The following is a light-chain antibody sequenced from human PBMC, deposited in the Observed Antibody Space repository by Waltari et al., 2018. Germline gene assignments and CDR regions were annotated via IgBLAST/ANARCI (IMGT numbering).Light chain of an antibody. CDR3: QQYKVYSVLT. CDR2: EAS. Sequence: DIQMTQSPSTLSASVGNRVTITCRASQNIGNSLAWYQQKPGKAPKLLIYEASSLESGVPSRFSGSGSGTEFTLTISSLQPDDSATYYCQQYKVYSVLTFGGGTTVEIK. CDR1: QNIGNS. V-gene: IGKV1-5*03. J-gene: IGKJ4*01.